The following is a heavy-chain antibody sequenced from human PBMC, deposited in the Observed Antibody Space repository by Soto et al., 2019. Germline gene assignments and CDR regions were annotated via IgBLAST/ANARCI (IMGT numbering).Heavy chain of an antibody. CDR2: ISSSSSYI. V-gene: IGHV3-21*01. Sequence: GGSLRLSCAASGFTFSSYSMNWVRQAPGKGLEWVSSISSSSSYIYYADSVKGRFTISRDNAKNSLYLQMNSLRAEDTAVYYCAREGVAVAAFSDHWGQGTLVTVSS. J-gene: IGHJ4*02. CDR3: AREGVAVAAFSDH. CDR1: GFTFSSYS. D-gene: IGHD6-19*01.